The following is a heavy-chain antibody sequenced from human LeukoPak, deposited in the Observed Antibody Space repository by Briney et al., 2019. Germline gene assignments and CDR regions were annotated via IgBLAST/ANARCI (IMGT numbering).Heavy chain of an antibody. Sequence: PSETLSLTCTVSGGSISSYYWSWIRQPPGKGLEWIGYIYYSGSTNYNPSLKSRVTISVDTSKNQFSLKLSSVTAADTAVYYCAMSSPAMVRGVNDAFDIWGQGTMVTVSS. CDR2: IYYSGST. J-gene: IGHJ3*02. CDR1: GGSISSYY. V-gene: IGHV4-59*01. D-gene: IGHD3-10*01. CDR3: AMSSPAMVRGVNDAFDI.